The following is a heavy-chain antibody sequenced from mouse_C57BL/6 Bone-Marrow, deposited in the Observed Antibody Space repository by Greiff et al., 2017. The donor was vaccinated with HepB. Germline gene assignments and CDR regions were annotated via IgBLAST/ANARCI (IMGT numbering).Heavy chain of an antibody. CDR3: ARRGNDGYYRAWFAY. CDR2: IDPSDSYT. CDR1: GYTFTSYW. Sequence: QVQLQQSGAELVMPGASVKLSCKASGYTFTSYWMHWVKQRPGQGLEWIGEIDPSDSYTNYNQKFKGKSTLTVDKSSSTAYMQLSSLTSEDSAVYYCARRGNDGYYRAWFAYWGQGTLVTVSA. J-gene: IGHJ3*01. V-gene: IGHV1-69*01. D-gene: IGHD2-3*01.